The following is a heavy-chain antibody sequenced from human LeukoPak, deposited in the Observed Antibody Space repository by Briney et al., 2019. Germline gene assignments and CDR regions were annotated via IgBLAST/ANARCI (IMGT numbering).Heavy chain of an antibody. CDR2: IWYDGSNK. CDR1: GFTFSSYG. CDR3: ARDGYSSSPKSPNYYYYMDV. V-gene: IGHV3-33*01. D-gene: IGHD6-6*01. Sequence: GGSLRLSCAASGFTFSSYGMHWVRQAPGEGLEWVAVIWYDGSNKYYADSVKGRFTISRDNSKNTLYLQMNSLRAEDTAVYYCARDGYSSSPKSPNYYYYMDVWGKGTTVTVSS. J-gene: IGHJ6*03.